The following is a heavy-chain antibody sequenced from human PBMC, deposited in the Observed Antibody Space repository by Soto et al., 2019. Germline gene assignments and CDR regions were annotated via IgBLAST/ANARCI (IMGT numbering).Heavy chain of an antibody. CDR2: IIPIFGTA. CDR1: GGTFSSYA. Sequence: WASVKVSCKASGGTFSSYAISWVRQAPGQGLEWMGGIIPIFGTANYAQKFQGRVTITADESTSTAYMELSSLRSEDTAVYYCARGMDIVVVPAAIFNYGMDVWGQGTTVTVSS. D-gene: IGHD2-2*03. V-gene: IGHV1-69*13. CDR3: ARGMDIVVVPAAIFNYGMDV. J-gene: IGHJ6*02.